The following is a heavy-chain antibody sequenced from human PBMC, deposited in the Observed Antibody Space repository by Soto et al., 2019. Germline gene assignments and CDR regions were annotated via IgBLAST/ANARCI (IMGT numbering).Heavy chain of an antibody. J-gene: IGHJ4*02. D-gene: IGHD1-26*01. V-gene: IGHV4-39*01. CDR2: IYYTGST. CDR3: AGRRAGDYYFDY. CDR1: GGSVSSSSYY. Sequence: PSETLSLTCTVSGGSVSSSSYYWGWIRQPPGKGLEWIGTIYYTGSTSYSPSLKSRVTISVDTSKTQFSLNHKSVTAADTAVYYCAGRRAGDYYFDYWGQGTLVTVSS.